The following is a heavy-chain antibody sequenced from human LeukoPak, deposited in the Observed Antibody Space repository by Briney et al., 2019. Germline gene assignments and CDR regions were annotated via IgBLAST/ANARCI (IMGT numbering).Heavy chain of an antibody. CDR2: IRYEGSKK. CDR3: AFPGGSGWSFDY. Sequence: SGGSLRLSCAASGFTFSSYGMHWVRQAPGKGLEWVAFIRYEGSKKYYADSVKGRFTISRDNSKKTLYLQMKSLRAEDTAVYYCAFPGGSGWSFDYWGQGTLVTVSS. V-gene: IGHV3-30*02. CDR1: GFTFSSYG. J-gene: IGHJ4*02. D-gene: IGHD6-19*01.